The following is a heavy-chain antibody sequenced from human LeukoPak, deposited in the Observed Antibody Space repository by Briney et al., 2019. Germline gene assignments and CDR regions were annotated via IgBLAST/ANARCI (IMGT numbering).Heavy chain of an antibody. D-gene: IGHD2-21*01. CDR2: ISNSGST. V-gene: IGHV4-59*11. CDR1: GGSISSHY. CDR3: ASCDRYYYYMDV. Sequence: PSETLSLTCTVSGGSISSHYWTWIRQSPVKGLEWIGDISNSGSTRYNPSLKSRVTISIDTSKNQFSLKLSSVTAADTAVYYCASCDRYYYYMDVWGKGTTVTVSS. J-gene: IGHJ6*03.